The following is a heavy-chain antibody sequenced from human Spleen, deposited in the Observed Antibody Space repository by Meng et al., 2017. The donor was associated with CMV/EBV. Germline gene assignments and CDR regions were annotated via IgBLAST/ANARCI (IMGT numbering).Heavy chain of an antibody. CDR2: IIPIFGTA. J-gene: IGHJ6*02. Sequence: SVKVSCKASGGTFSSYAISWVRQAPGQGLEWMGGIIPIFGTANYAQKFQGRVMITTDESTSTAYMELSSLRSEDTAVYYCARESGSSSWKNYYYGMDVWGQGTTVTVSS. CDR3: ARESGSSSWKNYYYGMDV. V-gene: IGHV1-69*05. CDR1: GGTFSSYA. D-gene: IGHD6-13*01.